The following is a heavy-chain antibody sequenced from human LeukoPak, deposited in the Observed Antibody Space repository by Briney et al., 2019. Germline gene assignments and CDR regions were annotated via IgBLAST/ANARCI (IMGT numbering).Heavy chain of an antibody. Sequence: GGSLRLSCAASGFIFSSYNMHWVRQAPGKGLEWVGFTWNDGNDQDYADSGKGGFTISRENSKNTLYLQMNSLRAEDTAVYYCAKARPTYMFRGVPLDVWGKGTTVPVSS. V-gene: IGHV3-30*02. J-gene: IGHJ6*04. CDR3: AKARPTYMFRGVPLDV. CDR2: TWNDGNDQ. D-gene: IGHD3-10*01. CDR1: GFIFSSYN.